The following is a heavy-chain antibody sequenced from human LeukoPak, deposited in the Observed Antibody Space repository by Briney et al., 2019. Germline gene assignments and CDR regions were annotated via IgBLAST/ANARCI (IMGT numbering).Heavy chain of an antibody. CDR2: IYNSGST. Sequence: SETLSLTCTVSGGSISTYYWSWIRQPPGKGLEWIGYIYNSGSTNYSPSLRSRVTISVDTSKNQFTLKLSSVTAADTAVYYCARLLGAAAGTFDIWGQGTMVTVSS. D-gene: IGHD6-13*01. CDR1: GGSISTYY. V-gene: IGHV4-59*08. CDR3: ARLLGAAAGTFDI. J-gene: IGHJ3*02.